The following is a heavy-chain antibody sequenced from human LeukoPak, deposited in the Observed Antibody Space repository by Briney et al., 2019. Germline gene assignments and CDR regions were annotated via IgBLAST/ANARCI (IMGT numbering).Heavy chain of an antibody. Sequence: SETLSLTCAVYGGSFSGYYWSWIRQPPGKGLEWIGEINHSGSTNYNPSLKSRVTISVDTSKNQFSLKLSSVTAADTAVYYCASQGKDCSGGSCYSGVRYFDYWGRGTLVSVSS. V-gene: IGHV4-34*01. D-gene: IGHD2-15*01. CDR3: ASQGKDCSGGSCYSGVRYFDY. J-gene: IGHJ4*02. CDR1: GGSFSGYY. CDR2: INHSGST.